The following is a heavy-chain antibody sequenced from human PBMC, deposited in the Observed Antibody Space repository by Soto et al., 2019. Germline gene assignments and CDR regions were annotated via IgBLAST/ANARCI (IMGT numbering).Heavy chain of an antibody. V-gene: IGHV4-4*02. D-gene: IGHD6-13*01. CDR3: ATSPGSVAGGY. CDR1: GGSISTSNW. Sequence: PSETLSLTCAVSGGSISTSNWWSWVRQSPGKGLEWIGEISHSGSTNYNPSLKSRVTISVDKSKNQFSLKLSSVTAADTAVYYCATSPGSVAGGYWGQGTLVTVSS. CDR2: ISHSGST. J-gene: IGHJ4*02.